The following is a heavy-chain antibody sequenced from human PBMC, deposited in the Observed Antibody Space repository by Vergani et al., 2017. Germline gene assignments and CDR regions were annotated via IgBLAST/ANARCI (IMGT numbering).Heavy chain of an antibody. D-gene: IGHD3-22*01. CDR2: INPNSGGT. CDR3: ARGPFITMIVVVPRDY. V-gene: IGHV1-2*02. J-gene: IGHJ4*02. CDR1: GGTFSSYA. Sequence: QVQLVQSGAEVKKPGSSVKVSCKASGGTFSSYAISWVRQAPGQGLEWMGWINPNSGGTNYAQKFQGRVTMTRDTSISTAYMELSRLRSDDTAVYYCARGPFITMIVVVPRDYWGQGTLVTVSS.